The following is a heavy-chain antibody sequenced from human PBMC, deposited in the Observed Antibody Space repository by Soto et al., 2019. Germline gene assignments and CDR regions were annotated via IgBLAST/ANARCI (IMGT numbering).Heavy chain of an antibody. Sequence: PGGSLRLSCAASGFTFSSYSMNWVRQAPGKGLEWVSSISSSSSYIYYADSVKGRFTISRDNAKNSLYLQMNSLRAEDTAVYYCARGYYDFWSGSAEDAFDIWGQGTMVTVSS. J-gene: IGHJ3*02. D-gene: IGHD3-3*01. V-gene: IGHV3-21*01. CDR3: ARGYYDFWSGSAEDAFDI. CDR1: GFTFSSYS. CDR2: ISSSSSYI.